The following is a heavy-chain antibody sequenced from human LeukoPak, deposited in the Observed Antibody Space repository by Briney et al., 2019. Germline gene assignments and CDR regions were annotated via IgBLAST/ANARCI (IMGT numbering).Heavy chain of an antibody. J-gene: IGHJ5*02. CDR2: ISGDGTAR. D-gene: IGHD3-10*01. Sequence: GGSLRLSCAASGFTSSSYWMHWVRQVPGKGLVWVSRISGDGTARNYADSVKGRFTISRDDAKNTVDLQMNSLRGGDTAVYYCVRGRGSYGWFDPWGQGTLVTVSS. CDR1: GFTSSSYW. V-gene: IGHV3-74*01. CDR3: VRGRGSYGWFDP.